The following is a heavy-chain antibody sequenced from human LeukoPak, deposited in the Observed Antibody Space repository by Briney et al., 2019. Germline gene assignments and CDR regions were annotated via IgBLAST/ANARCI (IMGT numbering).Heavy chain of an antibody. V-gene: IGHV1-2*02. J-gene: IGHJ3*02. Sequence: ASVKVSCKASGYTFTGYYMHWVRQAPGQGLEWMGWINPNSGGTNYAQKFQGRVTMARDTSISTAYMELSRLRSDDTAVYYCARDRNTVTALDAFDIWGQGTMVTVSS. D-gene: IGHD4-11*01. CDR1: GYTFTGYY. CDR2: INPNSGGT. CDR3: ARDRNTVTALDAFDI.